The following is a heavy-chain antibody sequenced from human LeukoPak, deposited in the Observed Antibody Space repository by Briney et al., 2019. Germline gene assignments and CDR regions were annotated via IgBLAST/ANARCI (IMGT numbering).Heavy chain of an antibody. CDR3: ARSYYYDGSAYYGRGWFDP. J-gene: IGHJ5*02. D-gene: IGHD3-22*01. CDR2: IYTSGST. V-gene: IGHV4-61*02. Sequence: PSETLSLTCTVSGGSITSGSYYWSWIRQPAGKGLEWIGRIYTSGSTNYNPSLKSRVTFSVDTSKNQFSLKLSSVTAADTAAYYCARSYYYDGSAYYGRGWFDPWGQGTLVTVSS. CDR1: GGSITSGSYY.